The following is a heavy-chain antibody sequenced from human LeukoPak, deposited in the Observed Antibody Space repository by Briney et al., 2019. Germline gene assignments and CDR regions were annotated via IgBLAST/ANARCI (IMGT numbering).Heavy chain of an antibody. CDR3: VREMRGYYPHY. CDR1: GFRFNGYA. D-gene: IGHD3-3*01. Sequence: PGGSLRLSCAASGFRFNGYAMNWVRQAPGKGLEWVAIIGYDGGFTSYADSVKGRFTITRDDSKNTLYLQMNSLTIDDTALYYCVREMRGYYPHYWGQGTLLTVSS. J-gene: IGHJ4*02. CDR2: IGYDGGFT. V-gene: IGHV3-30*04.